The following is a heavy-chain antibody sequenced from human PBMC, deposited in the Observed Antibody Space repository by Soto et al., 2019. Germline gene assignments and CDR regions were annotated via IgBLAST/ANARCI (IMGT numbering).Heavy chain of an antibody. CDR2: IYYSGST. V-gene: IGHV4-59*08. D-gene: IGHD3-10*01. CDR1: GGTISSYY. Sequence: SETLSLTCTVSGGTISSYYWSWIRQPPGKGLEWIGYIYYSGSTNYNPSLKSRVTISVDTSKNQFSLKLNSMTAADTAVYYCARHNYGSGSTYFDYWGQGTLGTVSS. CDR3: ARHNYGSGSTYFDY. J-gene: IGHJ4*02.